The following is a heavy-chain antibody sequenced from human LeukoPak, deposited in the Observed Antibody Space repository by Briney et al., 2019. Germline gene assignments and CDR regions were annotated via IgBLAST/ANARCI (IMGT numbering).Heavy chain of an antibody. J-gene: IGHJ6*02. CDR3: ALGCSDTSCYRWATNV. D-gene: IGHD2-2*01. Sequence: ASVNVSCKASGYTFTAYYMHWVRQAPGQGLEWMGWINSNTGGTSYAQKFQGRVTMTRDTSIITAYMELSRLRSDDTAVYYCALGCSDTSCYRWATNVWGQGTTVTVSS. V-gene: IGHV1-2*02. CDR1: GYTFTAYY. CDR2: INSNTGGT.